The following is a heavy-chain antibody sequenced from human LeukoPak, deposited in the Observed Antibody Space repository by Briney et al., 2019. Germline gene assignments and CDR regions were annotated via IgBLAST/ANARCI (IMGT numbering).Heavy chain of an antibody. CDR2: ISSSSSYI. J-gene: IGHJ4*02. V-gene: IGHV3-21*01. CDR1: GFTFSSYS. Sequence: PGGSLRLSCAASGFTFSSYSMNWVRQAPGKGLEWVSSISSSSSYIYYADSVKGRFTISRDNAKNSLYLQMNSLRAEDTAVYYCARDDPVGRELFDYWGQGTLVTVSS. D-gene: IGHD1-26*01. CDR3: ARDDPVGRELFDY.